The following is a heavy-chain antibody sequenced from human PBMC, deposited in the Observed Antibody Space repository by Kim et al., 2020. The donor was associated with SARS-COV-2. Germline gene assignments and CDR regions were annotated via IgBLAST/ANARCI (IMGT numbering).Heavy chain of an antibody. Sequence: GGSLRLSCAASGFTFSNYAMHWVRQAPGKGLEWVAIISYDGNTLYADSVKGRFTISRDDSKNTLYPQMNSLKPEDTAVFYCARETGDYSSSFFDYWGQGTLVTVSA. J-gene: IGHJ4*02. CDR1: GFTFSNYA. V-gene: IGHV3-30-3*01. CDR2: ISYDGNT. CDR3: ARETGDYSSSFFDY. D-gene: IGHD6-6*01.